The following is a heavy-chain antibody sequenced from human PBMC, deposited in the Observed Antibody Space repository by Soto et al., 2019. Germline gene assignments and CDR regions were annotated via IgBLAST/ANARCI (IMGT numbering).Heavy chain of an antibody. CDR1: GYTFTSYA. CDR3: ARKSGVRDVFDI. D-gene: IGHD5-12*01. Sequence: GSVKVSCKASGYTFTSYAMHWLRQAPGQRLEWMGWINAGNGNTKYSQKFQGRVTITRDTFARIAYMELSSLRSEDTSVYYCARKSGVRDVFDIWGRGTWVTVSS. V-gene: IGHV1-3*01. J-gene: IGHJ3*02. CDR2: INAGNGNT.